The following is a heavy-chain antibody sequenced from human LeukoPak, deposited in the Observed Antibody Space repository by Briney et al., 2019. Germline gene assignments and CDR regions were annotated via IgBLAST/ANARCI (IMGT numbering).Heavy chain of an antibody. D-gene: IGHD1-26*01. CDR2: ISGSGGST. CDR3: AKEVSGVL. Sequence: GRSLRLSCAASGFTFDDYAMHWVRQAPGKGLEWASAISGSGGSTYYADSVKGRFTISRDNSKNTLYLQMNSLRAEDTAVYYCAKEVSGVLWGQGTTVTVSS. J-gene: IGHJ6*02. V-gene: IGHV3-23*01. CDR1: GFTFDDYA.